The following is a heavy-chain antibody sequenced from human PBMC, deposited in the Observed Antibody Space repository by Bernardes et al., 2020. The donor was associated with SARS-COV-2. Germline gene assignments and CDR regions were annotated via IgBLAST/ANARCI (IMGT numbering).Heavy chain of an antibody. CDR2: IDWDDDK. Sequence: SGPTLVKPTQTLTLTCTFSGFSLSTSGMCVSWIRQPPGKALEWLARIDWDDDKYYSTSLKTRLTISKDTSKNQVVLTMTNMDPVDTATYYCARVRYGLADGSGRRVGMDVWGQGTTVTVSS. D-gene: IGHD3-10*01. CDR3: ARVRYGLADGSGRRVGMDV. J-gene: IGHJ6*02. CDR1: GFSLSTSGMC. V-gene: IGHV2-70*11.